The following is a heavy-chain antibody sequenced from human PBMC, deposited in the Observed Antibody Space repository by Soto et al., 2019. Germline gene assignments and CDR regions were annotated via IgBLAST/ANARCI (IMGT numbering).Heavy chain of an antibody. Sequence: QVHLQESGPGLVKPSGTLSLTCAVSGGSITTNWWSWVRQPPGKGLEWIGEIYNSGTTNYNPSLRGRVTISVEQSNEQSSLHLNSVTAAESAIYYCARHIAVPRTRGFDYWGQGNLVTVSS. J-gene: IGHJ4*02. CDR1: GGSITTNW. V-gene: IGHV4-4*02. CDR3: ARHIAVPRTRGFDY. D-gene: IGHD6-19*01. CDR2: IYNSGTT.